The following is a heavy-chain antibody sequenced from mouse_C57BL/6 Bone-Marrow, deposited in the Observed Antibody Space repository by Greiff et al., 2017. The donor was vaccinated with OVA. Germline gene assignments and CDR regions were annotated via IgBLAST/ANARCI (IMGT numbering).Heavy chain of an antibody. CDR2: IWSGGST. CDR3: ARKGPKVYLDY. CDR1: GFSLTSYG. V-gene: IGHV2-2*01. D-gene: IGHD3-3*01. J-gene: IGHJ2*01. Sequence: QVQLQQSGPGLVQPSQSLSITCTVSGFSLTSYGVHWVRQSPGKGLEWLGVIWSGGSTDYNAAFISRLSISKDNSKSQVFFKMNSLQADDTAIYYCARKGPKVYLDYWGQGTTLTVSS.